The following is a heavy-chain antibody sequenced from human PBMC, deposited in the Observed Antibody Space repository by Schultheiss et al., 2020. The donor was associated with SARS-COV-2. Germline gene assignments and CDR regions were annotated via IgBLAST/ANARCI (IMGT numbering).Heavy chain of an antibody. Sequence: SETLSLTCTVSGGSISSSSYYWGWIRQPPGKGLEWIGEINHSGSTNYNPSLKSRVTISVDKSKNQFSLKLSSVTAADTAVYYCARVGRGWITGTSYYYYYMDVWGKGTTVTVSS. CDR1: GGSISSSSYY. D-gene: IGHD1-20*01. V-gene: IGHV4-39*07. CDR2: INHSGST. CDR3: ARVGRGWITGTSYYYYYMDV. J-gene: IGHJ6*03.